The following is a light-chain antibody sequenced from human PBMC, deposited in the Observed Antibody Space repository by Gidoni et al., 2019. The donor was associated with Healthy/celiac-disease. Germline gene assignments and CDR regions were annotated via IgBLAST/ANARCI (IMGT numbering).Light chain of an antibody. CDR3: QQYGSSPRT. CDR2: GAS. CDR1: QSVSSSY. V-gene: IGKV3-20*01. J-gene: IGKJ1*01. Sequence: EMVLTQSPGTLSLSPGERATLSCRASQSVSSSYLARYQQNPGQALRLLIYGASSRATGTPDRFSGCGSGIDFTLTIRRLEPEAFAVYYWQQYGSSPRTFGQGTKVEIK.